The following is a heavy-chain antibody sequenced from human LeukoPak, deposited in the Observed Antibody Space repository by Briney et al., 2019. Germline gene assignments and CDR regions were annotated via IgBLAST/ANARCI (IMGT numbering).Heavy chain of an antibody. CDR3: ARGRYCSADICSGGDAFDI. V-gene: IGHV4-4*07. CDR2: IYTRGST. J-gene: IGHJ3*02. D-gene: IGHD2-15*01. CDR1: GGSINNYY. Sequence: PSETLSLTCSVSGGSINNYYWSWIRQPAGKGLEWIGRIYTRGSTNYNPSLKSRVTMSVDTSKNQFSLKLSSVTAADTAVYYCARGRYCSADICSGGDAFDIWGQGTMVSVSS.